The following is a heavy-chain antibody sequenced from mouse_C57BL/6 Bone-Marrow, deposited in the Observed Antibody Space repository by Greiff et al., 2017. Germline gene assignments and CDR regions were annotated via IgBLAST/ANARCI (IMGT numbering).Heavy chain of an antibody. V-gene: IGHV1-22*01. J-gene: IGHJ3*01. CDR2: INPNNGGT. CDR1: GYTFTDYN. CDR3: ARSRGLWLRRLFAY. D-gene: IGHD2-2*01. Sequence: VQLQQSGPELVKPGASVKMSCKASGYTFTDYNMHWVKQSHGKSLEWIGYINPNNGGTSYNQKFKGKATLTVNKSSSTAYMELRSLTSEDSAVYYCARSRGLWLRRLFAYGGQGTLVTVSA.